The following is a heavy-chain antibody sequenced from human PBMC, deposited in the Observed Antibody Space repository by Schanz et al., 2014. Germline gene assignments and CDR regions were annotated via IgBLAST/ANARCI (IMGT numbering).Heavy chain of an antibody. CDR1: GFTFSTYW. V-gene: IGHV3-15*01. J-gene: IGHJ3*02. D-gene: IGHD3-10*01. CDR3: TTPDYYGSGSYSDAFDI. Sequence: EVQLVESGGGLVQPGGSLRLSCAASGFTFSTYWMSWVRQAPGKGLEWVARIKSESDGGTTDYAAPVQGRFTISRDDSKSTLYLQMNSLKAEDTAVYYCTTPDYYGSGSYSDAFDIWGQGTKVTVSS. CDR2: IKSESDGGTT.